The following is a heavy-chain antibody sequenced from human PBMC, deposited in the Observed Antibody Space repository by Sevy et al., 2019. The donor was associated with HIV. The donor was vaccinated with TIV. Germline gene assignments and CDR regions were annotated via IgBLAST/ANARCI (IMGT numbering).Heavy chain of an antibody. Sequence: ASVKVSCKVSGYTLTELSMHWVRQAPGKGLEWMGGFDPEDGETIYAQKFQGRVTMTEDTSTDTAYMELSSLRSEDTAVYYCATCQYYDGSGSYPKYYYYYGMDVWGQGTTVTVSS. D-gene: IGHD3-10*01. CDR1: GYTLTELS. J-gene: IGHJ6*02. CDR2: FDPEDGET. CDR3: ATCQYYDGSGSYPKYYYYYGMDV. V-gene: IGHV1-24*01.